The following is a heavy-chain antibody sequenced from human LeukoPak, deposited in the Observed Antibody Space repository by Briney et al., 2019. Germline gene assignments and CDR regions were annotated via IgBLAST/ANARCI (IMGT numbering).Heavy chain of an antibody. CDR3: ARHGGYCSSTSCKKRFDY. D-gene: IGHD2-2*01. CDR2: IYYSGST. J-gene: IGHJ4*02. V-gene: IGHV4-39*01. CDR1: GGSISSSSYY. Sequence: SETLSLTCTVSGGSISSSSYYWGWIRQPPGKGLEWIGSIYYSGSTYYNPSLKSRVTISVDTSKNQFSLKLSSVTAADTAVYYCARHGGYCSSTSCKKRFDYWGQGTLVTVSS.